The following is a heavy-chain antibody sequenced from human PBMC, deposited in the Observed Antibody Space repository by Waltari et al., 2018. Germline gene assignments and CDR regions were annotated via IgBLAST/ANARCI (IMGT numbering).Heavy chain of an antibody. J-gene: IGHJ4*02. V-gene: IGHV4-4*02. D-gene: IGHD6-13*01. CDR3: ARAKAAAAGASPFDY. CDR1: GGSISSSNW. CDR2: IYHSGST. Sequence: QVQLQESGPGLVKPSGTLSLTCAVSGGSISSSNWWSWVRQPPGKGLEWIGEIYHSGSTNYKPSLNGRVTISVDKSKNQFSLKLSSVTAADTAVYYCARAKAAAAGASPFDYWGQGTLVTVSS.